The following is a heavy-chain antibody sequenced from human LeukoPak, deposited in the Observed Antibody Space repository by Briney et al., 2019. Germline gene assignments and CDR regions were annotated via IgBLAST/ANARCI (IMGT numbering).Heavy chain of an antibody. D-gene: IGHD3-10*01. J-gene: IGHJ4*02. V-gene: IGHV3-30*03. CDR3: ARAEYYYGSGSYDS. CDR1: GFTFSSYG. Sequence: GGSLRLSCAASGFTFSSYGMHWVRQAPGKGLEWVAVVSYDGSNKYYADSVKGRLTISRDNSKNTLYLQMNSLRAEDTAVYYCARAEYYYGSGSYDSWGQGTLVTVSS. CDR2: VSYDGSNK.